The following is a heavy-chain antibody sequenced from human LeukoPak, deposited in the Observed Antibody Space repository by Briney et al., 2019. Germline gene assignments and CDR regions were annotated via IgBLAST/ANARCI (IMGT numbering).Heavy chain of an antibody. CDR3: AANSYGLNY. Sequence: SETLSLTCTVSGGSISSYFWSWIRRPSGKGLEWIGYIYYSGSTNYNPSLKSRVTISVDTSKNQFSLKLSSVTAADTAVYYCAANSYGLNYWGQGTLVTVSS. CDR1: GGSISSYF. CDR2: IYYSGST. D-gene: IGHD5-18*01. J-gene: IGHJ4*02. V-gene: IGHV4-59*01.